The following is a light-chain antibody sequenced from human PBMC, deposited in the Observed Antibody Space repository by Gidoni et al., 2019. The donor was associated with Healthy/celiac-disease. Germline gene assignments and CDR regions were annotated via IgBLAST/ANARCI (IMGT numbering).Light chain of an antibody. CDR3: QQYGSSPYT. Sequence: EIVLTQSPGTLSLSPGDRATLSCRASQSVSSSYLAWYQQKPGQAPRLLIYGASSRATGIPDRFSGSGSGTDFTLTISRLEPGDFAVYYCQQYGSSPYTFGQGTKLEIK. V-gene: IGKV3-20*01. CDR2: GAS. CDR1: QSVSSSY. J-gene: IGKJ2*01.